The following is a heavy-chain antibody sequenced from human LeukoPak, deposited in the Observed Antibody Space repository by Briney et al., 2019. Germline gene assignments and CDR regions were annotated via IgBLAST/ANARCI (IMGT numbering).Heavy chain of an antibody. V-gene: IGHV1-24*01. CDR1: GYTFTGYY. CDR2: FDPVDDET. J-gene: IGHJ4*02. Sequence: ASVKVSCKASGYTFTGYYMHWVRQAPGQGLEWMGGFDPVDDETIYAQKFQGRVSMTEDTSTDTVYMELSSLRSDDTAVYYCATGDYSSSWYGGYWGQGTLVTVSS. D-gene: IGHD6-13*01. CDR3: ATGDYSSSWYGGY.